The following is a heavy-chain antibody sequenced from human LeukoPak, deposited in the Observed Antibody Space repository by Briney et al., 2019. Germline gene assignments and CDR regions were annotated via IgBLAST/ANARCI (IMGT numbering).Heavy chain of an antibody. Sequence: PSETLSLTCTVSGGSISSSSYYWGWIRQPPGKGLEWIGEINHSGSTNYNPSLKSRVTISVDTSKNQFSLKLSSVTAADTAVYYCARGHHTGKTVEMATSEAYYFDYWGQGTLVTVSS. CDR2: INHSGST. CDR3: ARGHHTGKTVEMATSEAYYFDY. J-gene: IGHJ4*02. D-gene: IGHD5-24*01. CDR1: GGSISSSSYY. V-gene: IGHV4-39*07.